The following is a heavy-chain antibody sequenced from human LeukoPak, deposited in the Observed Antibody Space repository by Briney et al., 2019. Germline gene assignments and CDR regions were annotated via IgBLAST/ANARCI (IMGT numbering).Heavy chain of an antibody. V-gene: IGHV3-66*04. CDR2: IYSGGST. D-gene: IGHD3-10*01. Sequence: GGSLRLSCAASGFAVSSNYMSWVRQAPGKGLEWVAVIYSGGSTNYADSVKGRFTISRDNSKNTLYLQMNSLRAEDTAVYYCAKPYITMVRGAVDYWGQGTLVTVSS. CDR1: GFAVSSNY. J-gene: IGHJ4*02. CDR3: AKPYITMVRGAVDY.